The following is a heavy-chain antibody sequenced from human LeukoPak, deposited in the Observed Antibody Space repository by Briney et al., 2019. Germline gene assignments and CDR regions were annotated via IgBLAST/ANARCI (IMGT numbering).Heavy chain of an antibody. D-gene: IGHD3-9*01. CDR3: ARVFRGDILTNLYYMDV. V-gene: IGHV4-34*01. J-gene: IGHJ6*03. CDR2: INHRGST. Sequence: PSETLSLTCGVSSGSFSGYYWSWIRQPPGTGLEWIGEINHRGSTKYNPSLKSRVTISVDTSKNQFSLKLSSVTAADTAVYYCARVFRGDILTNLYYMDVWGKGTTVTVSS. CDR1: SGSFSGYY.